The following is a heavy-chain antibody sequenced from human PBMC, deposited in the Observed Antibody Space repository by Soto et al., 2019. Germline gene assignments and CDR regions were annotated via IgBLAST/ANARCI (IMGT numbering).Heavy chain of an antibody. Sequence: EVQLVESGGGLVKPGGSLRLSCISSGFTFRTYTMNWVRQAPGKGLEWVSGIRGFSPYTFYAESVKGRFTICRDKSKNSLYLQMNSLRAEYTSVYYCAIDRGYDAHDYYYNAMDVWGQVTTLTVSS. CDR2: IRGFSPYT. D-gene: IGHD3-10*01. J-gene: IGHJ6*02. V-gene: IGHV3-21*01. CDR3: AIDRGYDAHDYYYNAMDV. CDR1: GFTFRTYT.